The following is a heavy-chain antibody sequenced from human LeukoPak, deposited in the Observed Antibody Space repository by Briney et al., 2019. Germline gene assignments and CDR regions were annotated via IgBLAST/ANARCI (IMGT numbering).Heavy chain of an antibody. CDR2: INPNSGDT. CDR3: ARTVPVVVVTATFFDY. V-gene: IGHV1-2*02. Sequence: ASVRVSCKASVYTFTGYYMHWVRQAPGQGLEWMGWINPNSGDTNYAQKFQGRVTMTRDTSISTAYMELSRLRSDDTAVYYCARTVPVVVVTATFFDYWGQGTLVTVSS. CDR1: VYTFTGYY. D-gene: IGHD2-15*01. J-gene: IGHJ4*02.